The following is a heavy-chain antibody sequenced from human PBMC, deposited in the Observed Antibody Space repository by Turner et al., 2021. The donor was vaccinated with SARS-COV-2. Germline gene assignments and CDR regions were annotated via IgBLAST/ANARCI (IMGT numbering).Heavy chain of an antibody. CDR2: IYSGGST. CDR1: GLTVSSNY. V-gene: IGHV3-53*01. Sequence: EVQLVESGGGLIQPGGSLRLSCAASGLTVSSNYMSWVRQAPGKGLEWVSVIYSGGSTYYADSVKGRFTISRDNSKNTLYPQMNSLRAEDTAVYYCARDLYYYGMDVWGQGTTVTVSS. CDR3: ARDLYYYGMDV. J-gene: IGHJ6*02.